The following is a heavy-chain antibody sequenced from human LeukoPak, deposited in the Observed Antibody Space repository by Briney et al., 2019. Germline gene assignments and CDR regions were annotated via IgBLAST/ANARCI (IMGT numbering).Heavy chain of an antibody. CDR1: GGSISSYY. D-gene: IGHD3-9*01. CDR3: AREVGGYYDILTGYYTADQYYFDY. J-gene: IGHJ4*02. V-gene: IGHV4-4*07. CDR2: IYTSGST. Sequence: SETLSLTCTVSGGSISSYYWSWIRQPAGRGLEWIGRIYTSGSTNYNPSLKSRVTMSVDTSKNQFSLRLSSVTAAGTAVYYCAREVGGYYDILTGYYTADQYYFDYWGQGTLVTVSS.